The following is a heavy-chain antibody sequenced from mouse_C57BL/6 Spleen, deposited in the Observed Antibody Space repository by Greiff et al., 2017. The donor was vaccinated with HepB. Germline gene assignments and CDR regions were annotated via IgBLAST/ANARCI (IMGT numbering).Heavy chain of an antibody. CDR3: ARFSNYGYYAMDY. CDR2: INPSTGGT. J-gene: IGHJ4*01. Sequence: VQLQQSGPELVKPGASVKISCKASGYSFTGYYMNWVKQSPEKSLEWIGEINPSTGGTTYNQKFKAKATLTVDKSSSTAYMQLKSLTSEDSAVYYCARFSNYGYYAMDYWGQGTSVTVSS. CDR1: GYSFTGYY. D-gene: IGHD2-5*01. V-gene: IGHV1-42*01.